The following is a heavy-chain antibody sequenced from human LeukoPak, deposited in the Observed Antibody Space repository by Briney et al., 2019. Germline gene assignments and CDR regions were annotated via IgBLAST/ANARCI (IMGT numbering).Heavy chain of an antibody. CDR1: GGSISSYY. V-gene: IGHV4-4*07. CDR2: IYTSGST. Sequence: SETLSLTCTVSGGSISSYYWSWIRQPAGKGLEWIGRIYTSGSTNYNPSLKSRVTMSVDTSKNQFSLKLSSVTAADTAVYYCARVGDIAAAGAWYFDLWGRGTLVTVSS. CDR3: ARVGDIAAAGAWYFDL. J-gene: IGHJ2*01. D-gene: IGHD6-13*01.